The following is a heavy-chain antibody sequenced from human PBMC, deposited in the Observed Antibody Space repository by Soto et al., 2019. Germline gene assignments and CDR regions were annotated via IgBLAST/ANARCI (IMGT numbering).Heavy chain of an antibody. V-gene: IGHV3-48*02. CDR1: GFSFSSYS. CDR3: VGDSGWAFDI. D-gene: IGHD6-19*01. CDR2: ISSSKTYI. J-gene: IGHJ3*02. Sequence: EVQLVESGGGLVQPGQSLRVSCAASGFSFSSYSMNWVRQAPGKGLEWISYISSSKTYIWYADSVKGRFTISRDNAKNSLSLQMNSLRDEDTAGYYCVGDSGWAFDIWGQGTMVTVSS.